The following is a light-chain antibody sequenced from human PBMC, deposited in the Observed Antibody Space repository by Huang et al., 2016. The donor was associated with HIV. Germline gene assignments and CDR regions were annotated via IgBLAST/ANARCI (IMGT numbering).Light chain of an antibody. CDR2: AAS. J-gene: IGKJ1*01. CDR3: QQTYSTPWT. V-gene: IGKV1-39*01. Sequence: DIQMTQSPSSLSASVRDRVTITCRASQGISSYLNWYQQKPGKAPKLLIYAASSLQSGVPSRFSGSGSGTDFTLTISSLQPEDFATYFCQQTYSTPWTFGQGTKVEIK. CDR1: QGISSY.